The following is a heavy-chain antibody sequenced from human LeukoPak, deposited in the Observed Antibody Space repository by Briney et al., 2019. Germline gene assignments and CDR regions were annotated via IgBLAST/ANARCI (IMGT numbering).Heavy chain of an antibody. CDR1: RGSVTTYS. CDR2: LSGSGDT. V-gene: IGHV4-4*07. CDR3: ASDLTLTVAFDM. J-gene: IGHJ3*02. D-gene: IGHD3-16*01. Sequence: SETLSLTCTVSRGSVTTYSWSWIRQPAGKGLEWIGRLSGSGDTNFNPSLKTRVTMSADESKNQFSLHLRSVTAADTAVYFCASDLTLTVAFDMWGQGTVVTVSS.